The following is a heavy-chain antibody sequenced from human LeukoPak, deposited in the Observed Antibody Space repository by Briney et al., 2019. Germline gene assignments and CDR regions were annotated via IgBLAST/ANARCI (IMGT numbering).Heavy chain of an antibody. J-gene: IGHJ5*02. V-gene: IGHV4-30-2*01. CDR3: ARGSATASWFDP. CDR2: IYHSGST. D-gene: IGHD6-25*01. Sequence: SETLSLTCAVSGGSISSGGYSWSWIRQPPGQGLEWIGYIYHSGSTYYNPSLKSRVTISVDRSKNQFSLKLSSVTAADTAVYYCARGSATASWFDPWGQGTLVTVSS. CDR1: GGSISSGGYS.